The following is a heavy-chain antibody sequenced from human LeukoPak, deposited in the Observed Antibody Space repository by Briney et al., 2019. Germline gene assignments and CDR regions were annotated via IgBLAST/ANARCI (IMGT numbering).Heavy chain of an antibody. CDR3: ARGSPTYYYDSSGYSP. CDR2: ISAYNGNT. J-gene: IGHJ5*02. D-gene: IGHD3-22*01. CDR1: GYTFTSYG. Sequence: AASVKVSCKASGYTFTSYGISWVRQAPGQGLEWMGWISAYNGNTNYAQKLQGRVTMTTDTSTSTAYMELRSLRSDDTAVYYCARGSPTYYYDSSGYSPWGQGTLATVSS. V-gene: IGHV1-18*01.